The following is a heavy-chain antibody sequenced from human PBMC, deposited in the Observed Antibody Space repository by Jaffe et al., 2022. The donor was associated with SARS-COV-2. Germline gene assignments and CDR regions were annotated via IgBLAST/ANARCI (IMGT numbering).Heavy chain of an antibody. CDR1: GFTFDDYS. D-gene: IGHD4-17*01. CDR2: ISWNSNNI. V-gene: IGHV3-9*01. CDR3: TKDKMRASMATTVTICFDY. Sequence: EVQLVEFGGGLVQPGRSLRLSCAASGFTFDDYSMHWVRQAPGKGLEWVSGISWNSNNIDYADSVKGRFTISRDNAKNSLYLQMDRLRAEDTALYYCTKDKMRASMATTVTICFDYWGQGTLVTVSS. J-gene: IGHJ4*02.